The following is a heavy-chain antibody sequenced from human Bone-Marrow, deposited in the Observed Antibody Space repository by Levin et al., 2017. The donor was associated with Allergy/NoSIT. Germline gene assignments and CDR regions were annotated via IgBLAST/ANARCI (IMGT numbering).Heavy chain of an antibody. Sequence: LSLTCAASGFPFSGYSMNWVRRAPGKGLEWVSYINSASTTTHYADSVKGRFTISRDNGKNSLYLQMNSLRAEDTAVYYCARDVQMVRKVIISNAFDIWGHGTMVTVSS. J-gene: IGHJ3*02. CDR3: ARDVQMVRKVIISNAFDI. V-gene: IGHV3-48*01. D-gene: IGHD3-10*01. CDR1: GFPFSGYS. CDR2: INSASTTT.